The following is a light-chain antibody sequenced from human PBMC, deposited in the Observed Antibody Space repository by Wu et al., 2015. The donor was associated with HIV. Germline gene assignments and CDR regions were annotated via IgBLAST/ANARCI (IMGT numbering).Light chain of an antibody. CDR3: QQYGSSPWT. J-gene: IGKJ1*01. V-gene: IGKV3-20*01. Sequence: EIVLTQSPGTLSLSPGERATLSCRASQSVSSNYLAWYQQKPGQAPRLLIYGASSRATGIPDRFSGSGSGTDFTLTISRLEPEDFAVYSCQQYGSSPWTFGQGTKVELK. CDR2: GAS. CDR1: QSVSSNY.